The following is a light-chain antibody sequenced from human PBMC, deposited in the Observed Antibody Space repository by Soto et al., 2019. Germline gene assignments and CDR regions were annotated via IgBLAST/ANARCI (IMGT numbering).Light chain of an antibody. Sequence: DIQMTQSPTSLSASVGDRVTITCRASQDIRNFVAWYQPKPGKAPKLLIYAASTLQSGVPSRFSGSGSGTDFTLTINSLQPEDVATYSCQKYSSVPVFGPGTKVEIK. CDR2: AAS. CDR3: QKYSSVPV. CDR1: QDIRNF. J-gene: IGKJ3*01. V-gene: IGKV1-27*01.